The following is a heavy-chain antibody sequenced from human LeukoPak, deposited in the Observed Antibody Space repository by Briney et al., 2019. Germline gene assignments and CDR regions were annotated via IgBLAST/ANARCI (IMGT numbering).Heavy chain of an antibody. CDR3: ARGLVSLDY. Sequence: GGSLRLSXAASGFTFRSYWMSWVRQAPGKGLEWVANIKQDGSEKYYVDSVKGRFTISRDNAKNSLYLQMNSLRAEDTAVYYCARGLVSLDYWGQGTLVTVSS. CDR2: IKQDGSEK. J-gene: IGHJ4*02. CDR1: GFTFRSYW. V-gene: IGHV3-7*01. D-gene: IGHD3-16*01.